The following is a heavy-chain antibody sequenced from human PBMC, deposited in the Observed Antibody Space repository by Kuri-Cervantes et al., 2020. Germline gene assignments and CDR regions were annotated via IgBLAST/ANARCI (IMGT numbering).Heavy chain of an antibody. CDR3: AKGGVLLWFGDPDDYFDY. CDR2: IKQDGSEE. D-gene: IGHD3-10*01. V-gene: IGHV3-7*03. J-gene: IGHJ4*02. CDR1: ELSISTYW. Sequence: GESLKISCVVSELSISTYWMSWVRQAPGKGLEWVASIKQDGSEENYVDSLKGRFSISRDNAKNSLYLQMNSLRAEDTALYYCAKGGVLLWFGDPDDYFDYWSQGTLVTVSS.